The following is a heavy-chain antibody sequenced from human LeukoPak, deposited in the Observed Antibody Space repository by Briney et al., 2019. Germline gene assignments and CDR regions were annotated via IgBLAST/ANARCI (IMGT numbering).Heavy chain of an antibody. D-gene: IGHD6-6*01. J-gene: IGHJ4*02. CDR2: ISYDGSNK. V-gene: IGHV3-30-3*01. CDR3: ARGIDYSSSPGGY. Sequence: GGSLRLSCAASGFTFSSYAMHWVRQAPGKGLEWVAVISYDGSNKYYADSVKGRFTISRDNSKNTLYLQMNSLRAEDTAVYYCARGIDYSSSPGGYWGQGTLVTVSS. CDR1: GFTFSSYA.